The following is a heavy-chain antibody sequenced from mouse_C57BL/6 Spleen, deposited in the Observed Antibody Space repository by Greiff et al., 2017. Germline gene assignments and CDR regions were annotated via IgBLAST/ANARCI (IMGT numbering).Heavy chain of an antibody. CDR1: GFNIKDYY. CDR3: ARRTTEDGY. CDR2: IDPEDGET. V-gene: IGHV14-2*01. J-gene: IGHJ2*01. Sequence: VQLQQSGAELVKPGASVKLSCTASGFNIKDYYMHWVKQRTEQGLEWLGWIDPEDGETKYDPKFMGKATITADTSSNTAYLQLSSLTSDDTAVYYCARRTTEDGYWGQGTTLTVSS. D-gene: IGHD1-1*01.